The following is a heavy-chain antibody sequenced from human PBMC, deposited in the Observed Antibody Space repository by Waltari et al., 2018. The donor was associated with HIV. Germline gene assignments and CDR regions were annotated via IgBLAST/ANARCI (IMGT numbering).Heavy chain of an antibody. D-gene: IGHD3-3*01. Sequence: EVQLVESGGGLVQHGGSLRLSCAASGFTFSRYAMSWVRQAPGKGLEWVSGISASGGSTYYADSVKGRFTISRDNSKTTLYLQMNSLRAEDTAVYSCTIFGPLEDFGPWGQGTLVTVSS. CDR1: GFTFSRYA. J-gene: IGHJ5*02. CDR3: TIFGPLEDFGP. CDR2: ISASGGST. V-gene: IGHV3-23*04.